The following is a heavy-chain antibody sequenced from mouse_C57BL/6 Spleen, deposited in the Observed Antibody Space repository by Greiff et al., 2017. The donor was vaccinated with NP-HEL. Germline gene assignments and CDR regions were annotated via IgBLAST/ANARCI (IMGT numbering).Heavy chain of an antibody. J-gene: IGHJ4*01. CDR2: ISSGSSTI. V-gene: IGHV5-17*01. D-gene: IGHD1-1*01. CDR3: ARTTVVATEAMDY. Sequence: EVKVVESGGGLVKPGGSLKLSCAASGFTFSDYGMHWVRQAPEKGLEWVAYISSGSSTIYYADTVKGRFTISRDNAKNTLFLQMTSLRSEDTAMYYCARTTVVATEAMDYWGQGTSVTVSS. CDR1: GFTFSDYG.